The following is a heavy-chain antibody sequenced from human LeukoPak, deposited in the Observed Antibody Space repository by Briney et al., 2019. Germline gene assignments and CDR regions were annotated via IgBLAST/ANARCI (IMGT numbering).Heavy chain of an antibody. V-gene: IGHV4-59*01. J-gene: IGHJ2*01. CDR3: ARVSCSGGSCYSDL. D-gene: IGHD2-15*01. CDR2: IYYSGST. CDR1: GGSISSYY. Sequence: TSETLSLTCTVSGGSISSYYWSWIRQPPGKGLEWIGYIYYSGSTNYNPSLKSRVTISVDTSKNQFSLKLSSVTAADTAVYYCARVSCSGGSCYSDLWGRGTLVTVSS.